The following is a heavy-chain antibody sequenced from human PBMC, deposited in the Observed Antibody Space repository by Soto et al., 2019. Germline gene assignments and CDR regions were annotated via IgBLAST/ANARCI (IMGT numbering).Heavy chain of an antibody. J-gene: IGHJ4*02. V-gene: IGHV4-39*01. CDR3: ARLGGSGGSQGLDY. Sequence: TLSLTCTVSGGSISSSSYYWGWIGPPPGKGLEWIGSLYYSGSTYYNPSLKSRVTISVDTPKNQFSLKLSSVTAADTAVYYCARLGGSGGSQGLDYWGQGTLVTVSS. CDR1: GGSISSSSYY. D-gene: IGHD6-19*01. CDR2: LYYSGST.